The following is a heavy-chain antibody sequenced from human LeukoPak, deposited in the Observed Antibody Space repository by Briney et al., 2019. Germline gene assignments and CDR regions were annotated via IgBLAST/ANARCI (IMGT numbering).Heavy chain of an antibody. Sequence: GGSLRLSCAASGLTFSSNAMHWVRKAPGKGLEGVAVISHDGNNKYYVDSVTGRFTISRDNSKNTLYLQMNSLGVADTAVYYCARDDIEVAGTLWFDPWGQGTLVTVSS. J-gene: IGHJ5*02. CDR3: ARDDIEVAGTLWFDP. CDR1: GLTFSSNA. V-gene: IGHV3-30*04. CDR2: ISHDGNNK. D-gene: IGHD6-19*01.